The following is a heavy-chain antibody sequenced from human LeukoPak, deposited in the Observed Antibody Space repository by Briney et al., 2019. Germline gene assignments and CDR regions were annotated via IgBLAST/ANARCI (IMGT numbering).Heavy chain of an antibody. CDR1: GYTLTELS. D-gene: IGHD2-15*01. V-gene: IGHV1-24*01. CDR2: FDPEDGET. Sequence: ASVTVSCTVSGYTLTELSMHWVRPAPGKGLEWMGGFDPEDGETIYAQKFQGRVTMTEDTSTDTAYMELSSLRSEDTAVYYCATLVGGYCSGGSCYYDYWGQGTLVTVSS. CDR3: ATLVGGYCSGGSCYYDY. J-gene: IGHJ4*02.